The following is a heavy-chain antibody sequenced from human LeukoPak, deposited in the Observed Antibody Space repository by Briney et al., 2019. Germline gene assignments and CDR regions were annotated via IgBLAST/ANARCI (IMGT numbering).Heavy chain of an antibody. CDR3: ATTGLQIGSGTAFDP. J-gene: IGHJ5*02. CDR2: ISAYNGNT. V-gene: IGHV1-18*01. D-gene: IGHD3-10*01. CDR1: GYTFTSYG. Sequence: ASVKVSCKASGYTFTSYGIRWVRQAPGQALEWMGWISAYNGNTNYAQKLQGRVTMTTDTSTSTAYMELRSLRSDDTAVYYCATTGLQIGSGTAFDPWGQGTLVTVSS.